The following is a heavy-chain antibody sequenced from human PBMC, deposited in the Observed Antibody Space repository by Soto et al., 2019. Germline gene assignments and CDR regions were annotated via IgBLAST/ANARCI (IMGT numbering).Heavy chain of an antibody. J-gene: IGHJ4*02. V-gene: IGHV3-72*01. CDR3: NRPVWGNGGGHFFDS. CDR2: TRNKAKGYTT. Sequence: EVQLVESGGGLVQPGGSLRLSCAASGFTLSDHYMDWVRQAPGTGLEWVGRTRNKAKGYTTDYAASVKGRFTISRDDSRNSVYLQMNSLKTEDMAVYYCNRPVWGNGGGHFFDSWGQGTLVTVSS. D-gene: IGHD7-27*01. CDR1: GFTLSDHY.